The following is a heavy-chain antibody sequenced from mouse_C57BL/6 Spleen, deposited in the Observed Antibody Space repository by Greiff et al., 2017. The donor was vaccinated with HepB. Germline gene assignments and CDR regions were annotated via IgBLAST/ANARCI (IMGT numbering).Heavy chain of an antibody. CDR1: GFTFSSYA. J-gene: IGHJ2*01. V-gene: IGHV5-4*01. D-gene: IGHD2-1*01. Sequence: EVQRVESGGGLVKPGGSLKLSCAASGFTFSSYAMSWVRQTPEKRLEWVATISDGGSYTYYPDNVKGRFTISRDNAKNNLYLQMSHLKSEDTAMYYCARDNGNVYFDYWGQGTTLTVSS. CDR3: ARDNGNVYFDY. CDR2: ISDGGSYT.